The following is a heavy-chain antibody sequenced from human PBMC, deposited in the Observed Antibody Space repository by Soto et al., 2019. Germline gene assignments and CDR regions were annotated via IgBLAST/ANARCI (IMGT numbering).Heavy chain of an antibody. D-gene: IGHD2-2*01. CDR2: ISSSSSTI. Sequence: GGSLRLSCAASGFTFSSYSMNWVRQAPGKGLEWVSYISSSSSTIYYADSVKGRFTISRDNAKNSLYLQMNSLRDEDTAVYYCARDXTIFCSSTSCDDYYFDYWGPGTLVTVSS. J-gene: IGHJ4*02. CDR1: GFTFSSYS. CDR3: ARDXTIFCSSTSCDDYYFDY. V-gene: IGHV3-48*02.